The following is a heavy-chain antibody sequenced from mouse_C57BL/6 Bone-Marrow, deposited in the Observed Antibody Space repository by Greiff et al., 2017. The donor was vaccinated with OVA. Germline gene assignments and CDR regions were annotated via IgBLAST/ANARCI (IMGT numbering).Heavy chain of an antibody. CDR3: ARNWAPWFAY. V-gene: IGHV5-17*01. J-gene: IGHJ3*01. D-gene: IGHD4-1*01. CDR2: ISSGSSTI. Sequence: EVKLMESGGGLVKPGGSLKLSCAASGFTFSDYGMHWVRQAPEKGLEWVAYISSGSSTIYYADTVKGRFTISRANAKNTLFLQMTSLRSEDTAMYYCARNWAPWFAYWGQGTLVTVSA. CDR1: GFTFSDYG.